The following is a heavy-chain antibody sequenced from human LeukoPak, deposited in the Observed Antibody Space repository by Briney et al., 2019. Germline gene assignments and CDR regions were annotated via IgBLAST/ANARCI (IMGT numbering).Heavy chain of an antibody. CDR3: ARANKGGSPGLYYFDY. J-gene: IGHJ4*02. D-gene: IGHD1-14*01. CDR2: IKQDGSEK. Sequence: GGSLRLSCAASGFTFSSYWMSWVRQAPGKGLEWVANIKQDGSEKYYVDSVKGRFTISRDNAKNSLYLQVNSLRAEDTAVYYCARANKGGSPGLYYFDYWGQGTLVTVSS. V-gene: IGHV3-7*01. CDR1: GFTFSSYW.